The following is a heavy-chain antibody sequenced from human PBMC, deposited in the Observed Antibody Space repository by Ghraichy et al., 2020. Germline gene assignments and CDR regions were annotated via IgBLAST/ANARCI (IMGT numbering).Heavy chain of an antibody. D-gene: IGHD1-26*01. Sequence: GESLNISCVVSGFTFRNFGMHWVRQAPGKGLEWVALISYDGSYKSYGDSLRGRFTISRDNSNNTLHLQMNSLRAEDTAVYYCAKEGQRGIMRARPFFDLWGQGTLVTVSS. CDR3: AKEGQRGIMRARPFFDL. CDR2: ISYDGSYK. V-gene: IGHV3-30*18. CDR1: GFTFRNFG. J-gene: IGHJ4*02.